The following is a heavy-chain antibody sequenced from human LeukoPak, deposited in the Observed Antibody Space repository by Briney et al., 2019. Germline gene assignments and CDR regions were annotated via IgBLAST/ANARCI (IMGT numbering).Heavy chain of an antibody. J-gene: IGHJ4*02. CDR3: ARDLEAYCGGDCYSGNFDY. D-gene: IGHD2-21*02. CDR2: ISSSSSYT. V-gene: IGHV3-11*06. CDR1: GFTFSDYY. Sequence: GGSLRLSCAASGFTFSDYYMSWIRQAPGKGLEWVSYISSSSSYTNYADSVKGRFTISRDNAKNSLYLQMNSLRAEDTAVYYCARDLEAYCGGDCYSGNFDYWGQGTLATVSS.